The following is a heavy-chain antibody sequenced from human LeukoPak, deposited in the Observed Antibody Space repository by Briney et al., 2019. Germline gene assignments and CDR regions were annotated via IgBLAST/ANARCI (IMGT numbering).Heavy chain of an antibody. Sequence: GASVKVSCKASGYTFTGYYMHWVRQAPGQGLEWMGWINPNSGGTNYAQKFQGRVTMTRDTSISTAYMELSRLRSDDTAVYYCARTTPEGYYYGMDVWGQGTTVTVSS. CDR2: INPNSGGT. CDR1: GYTFTGYY. CDR3: ARTTPEGYYYGMDV. J-gene: IGHJ6*02. D-gene: IGHD2-15*01. V-gene: IGHV1-2*02.